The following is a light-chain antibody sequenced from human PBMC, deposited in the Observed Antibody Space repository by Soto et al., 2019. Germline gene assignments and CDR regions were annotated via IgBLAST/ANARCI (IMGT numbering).Light chain of an antibody. Sequence: SYELTQPPSVSVAPGQTPTISCGGNNIGRKGVHWYQQKPGQAPVLVVYEDSDRPSGITERFSGSNSGNTATLTISRVEAGDEADYYCQVWDKSSDQPVFGGGTKLTVL. CDR3: QVWDKSSDQPV. V-gene: IGLV3-21*02. CDR1: NIGRKG. J-gene: IGLJ2*01. CDR2: EDS.